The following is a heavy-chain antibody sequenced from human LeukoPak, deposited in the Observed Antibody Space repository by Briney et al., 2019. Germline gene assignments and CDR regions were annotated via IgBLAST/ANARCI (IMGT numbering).Heavy chain of an antibody. CDR3: ARGLVTHVGLWNY. Sequence: SETLSLTCTVYGGSFSGYYWSWIRQHPGKGLEGLGEINHSGSTNYNPSLKSRVTISLDTSKNHFSLKLSSVTAADTAVYYCARGLVTHVGLWNYWGQGSLVTVSS. CDR2: INHSGST. D-gene: IGHD3-3*01. J-gene: IGHJ4*02. V-gene: IGHV4-34*01. CDR1: GGSFSGYY.